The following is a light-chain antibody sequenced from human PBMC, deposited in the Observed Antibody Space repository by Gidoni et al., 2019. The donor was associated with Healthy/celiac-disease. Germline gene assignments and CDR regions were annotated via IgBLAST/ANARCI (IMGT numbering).Light chain of an antibody. CDR2: GNS. J-gene: IGLJ2*01. V-gene: IGLV1-40*01. Sequence: QSVLTQPPYVSGASGQRVTISCTGSSTNSGAGYDVHWYQQLPGTAPKLLIYGNSNRPSAVPDRFSGSKSGTSASLAITGIQAEDEADYYGQSYDSSLSAVVFGGGTKLTVL. CDR1: STNSGAGYD. CDR3: QSYDSSLSAVV.